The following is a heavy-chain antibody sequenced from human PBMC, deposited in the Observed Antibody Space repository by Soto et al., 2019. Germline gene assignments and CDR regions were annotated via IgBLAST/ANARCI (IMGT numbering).Heavy chain of an antibody. V-gene: IGHV3-23*01. CDR1: GFTLITCA. CDR3: AKGHPGGSCYSGLDC. Sequence: WGSLRLSCAASGFTLITCAITCCRQSPLKGLEWVLCISGSGDTTYYADSVKGRFTISRDTSKNTMYLQMNNLRVDDTAVYYCAKGHPGGSCYSGLDCWGQGTLVTVSS. J-gene: IGHJ4*02. D-gene: IGHD2-15*01. CDR2: ISGSGDTT.